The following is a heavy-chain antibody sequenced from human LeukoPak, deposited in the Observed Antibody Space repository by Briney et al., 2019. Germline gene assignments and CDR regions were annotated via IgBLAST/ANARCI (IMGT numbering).Heavy chain of an antibody. CDR1: GGSFSGYY. CDR3: AREPVLVGATSAFDI. J-gene: IGHJ3*02. CDR2: INHSGST. Sequence: SETLSLTCAVYGGSFSGYYWSWIRQPPGKGLEWIGEINHSGSTNYNPSLKSRVTISVDTSKNQFSLKLSSVTAADTAVYYCAREPVLVGATSAFDIWGQGTLVTVSS. D-gene: IGHD1-26*01. V-gene: IGHV4-34*01.